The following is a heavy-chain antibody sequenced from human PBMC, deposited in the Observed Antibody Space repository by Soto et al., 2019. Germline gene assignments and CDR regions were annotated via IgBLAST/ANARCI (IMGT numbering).Heavy chain of an antibody. J-gene: IGHJ4*02. CDR2: IIPIFGTA. V-gene: IGHV1-69*13. Sequence: GASVKVSCKASGGTFSSYAISWVRQAPGQGLEWMGGIIPIFGTANYAQKFQGRVTITADESTSTAYMELSSLRSEDTAVYYCARAWVYYDSSGYYYFDYWGQGTLVTVSS. D-gene: IGHD3-22*01. CDR3: ARAWVYYDSSGYYYFDY. CDR1: GGTFSSYA.